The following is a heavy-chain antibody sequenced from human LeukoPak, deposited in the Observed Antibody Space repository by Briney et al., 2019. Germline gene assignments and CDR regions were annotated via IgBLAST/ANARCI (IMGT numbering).Heavy chain of an antibody. Sequence: GGSLRLSCVASGFTFSNYNMNWVRQAPGKGLEWVSYITSSSGTKHYADSVKGRFAISRDNADNSLFLQMNSLRAEDTAVYYCAKDGDSSSPNDYWGQGTLVTVSS. CDR2: ITSSSGTK. J-gene: IGHJ4*02. V-gene: IGHV3-48*04. D-gene: IGHD6-6*01. CDR1: GFTFSNYN. CDR3: AKDGDSSSPNDY.